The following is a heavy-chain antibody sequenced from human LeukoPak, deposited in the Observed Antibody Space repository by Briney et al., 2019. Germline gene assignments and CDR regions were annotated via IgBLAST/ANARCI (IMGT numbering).Heavy chain of an antibody. Sequence: KPSETLSLTCTVSGGSISSYYWSWIRQPPGKGLEWIGYTYYSGSTNYNPSLKSRVTISVDTSKNQFSLKLSSVTAADTAVYYCARQRSSGSIINPWGQGTLVTVSS. D-gene: IGHD6-19*01. CDR1: GGSISSYY. CDR2: TYYSGST. CDR3: ARQRSSGSIINP. J-gene: IGHJ5*02. V-gene: IGHV4-59*08.